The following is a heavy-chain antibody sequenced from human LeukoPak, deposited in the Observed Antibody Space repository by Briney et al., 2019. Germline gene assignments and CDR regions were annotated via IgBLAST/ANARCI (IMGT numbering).Heavy chain of an antibody. D-gene: IGHD6-13*01. V-gene: IGHV3-23*01. CDR1: GFTFSSYA. J-gene: IGHJ6*03. CDR3: ATYSSSPHFDYCYMHV. Sequence: PGGSLRLSCAASGFTFSSYAMSGVRQPPGKGLEWVSAISGSGGSTYYADSVKGRITISRDNSKNTLYLQTNSLRAEDTAVYYCATYSSSPHFDYCYMHVWRKGTTVTVSS. CDR2: ISGSGGST.